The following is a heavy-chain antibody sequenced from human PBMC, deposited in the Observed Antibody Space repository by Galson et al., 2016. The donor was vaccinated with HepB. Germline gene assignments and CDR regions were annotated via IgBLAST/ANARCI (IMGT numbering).Heavy chain of an antibody. Sequence: SVKVSCKASGYPYISYGINWVRQAPGQGLEWMGWMSASNGNTDYAQKFHGRVTMTTDTSTNTAYMELRSLRSDDTAVYYCAKAISGDMLTPFDLWGQGALVTVSS. J-gene: IGHJ4*02. CDR3: AKAISGDMLTPFDL. CDR1: GYPYISYG. D-gene: IGHD3-9*01. V-gene: IGHV1-18*01. CDR2: MSASNGNT.